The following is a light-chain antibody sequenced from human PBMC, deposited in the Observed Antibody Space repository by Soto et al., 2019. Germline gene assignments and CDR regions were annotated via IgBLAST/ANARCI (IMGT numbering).Light chain of an antibody. J-gene: IGLJ7*01. CDR2: LNSDGSH. CDR3: QTWGTGIRV. CDR1: SGHSSYA. Sequence: QPVLTQSPSASASLGASVKLTCTLSSGHSSYAIAWHQQQPEKGPRYLMKLNSDGSHSKGDGIPDRFSGSSSGGERYLTISSLQSEDEADYYCQTWGTGIRVLGGGTQLTVL. V-gene: IGLV4-69*01.